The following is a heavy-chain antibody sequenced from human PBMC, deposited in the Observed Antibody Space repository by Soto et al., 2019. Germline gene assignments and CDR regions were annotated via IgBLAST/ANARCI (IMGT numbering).Heavy chain of an antibody. V-gene: IGHV3-30-3*01. CDR3: ANRIVVVPAAMIGAFDI. CDR2: ISYDGSNK. J-gene: IGHJ3*02. D-gene: IGHD2-2*01. Sequence: GGSLRLSCAASGFTFSSYAMHWVRQAPGKGLEWVAVISYDGSNKYYADSVKGRFTISRDNSKNTLYLQMNSLRAEDTAVYYCANRIVVVPAAMIGAFDIWGQGTMVTVSS. CDR1: GFTFSSYA.